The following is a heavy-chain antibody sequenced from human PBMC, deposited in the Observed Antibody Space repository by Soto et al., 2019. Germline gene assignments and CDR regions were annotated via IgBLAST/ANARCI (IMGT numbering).Heavy chain of an antibody. Sequence: GASVKVSCKASGYTFTSYGISWVRQAPGQGLEWMGWISAYNGNTNYAQKLQGRVTMTTDTSTSTAYMELRSLRSDDTAVYYCARVLSWNDLFWFDPWGQGTLVTAPQ. D-gene: IGHD1-1*01. CDR1: GYTFTSYG. J-gene: IGHJ5*02. CDR3: ARVLSWNDLFWFDP. CDR2: ISAYNGNT. V-gene: IGHV1-18*01.